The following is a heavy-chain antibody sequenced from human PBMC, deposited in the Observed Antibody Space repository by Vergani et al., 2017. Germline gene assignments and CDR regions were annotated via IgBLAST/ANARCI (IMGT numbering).Heavy chain of an antibody. CDR2: ISSSSSYI. D-gene: IGHD4-23*01. CDR3: ARDSPALGGNSCLDY. V-gene: IGHV3-21*01. J-gene: IGHJ4*02. Sequence: EVQLVESGGGLVKPGGSLRLSCAASGFTFSSYSMNWVRQAPGKGLEWVSSISSSSSYIYYADSVKGRFTIYRDNAKNSLYLQMNSLRAEDTAVYYCARDSPALGGNSCLDYWGQGTLVTVSS. CDR1: GFTFSSYS.